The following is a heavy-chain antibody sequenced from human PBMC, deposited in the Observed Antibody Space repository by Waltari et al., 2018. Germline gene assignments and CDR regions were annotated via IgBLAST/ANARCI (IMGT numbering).Heavy chain of an antibody. CDR3: AKEQQLASYGMDV. CDR1: GFTFSSYG. CDR2: IWYDGSNK. V-gene: IGHV3-33*06. D-gene: IGHD6-13*01. Sequence: QVQLVESGGGVVQPGRSLRLSCAASGFTFSSYGMHWVRQAPGKGLGWVAVIWYDGSNKYYADSVKGRFTISRDNSKNTLYLQMNSLRAEDTAVYYCAKEQQLASYGMDVWGQGTTVTVSS. J-gene: IGHJ6*02.